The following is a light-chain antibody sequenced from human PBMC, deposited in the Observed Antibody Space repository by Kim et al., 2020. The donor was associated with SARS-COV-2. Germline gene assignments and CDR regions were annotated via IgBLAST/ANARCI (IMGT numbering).Light chain of an antibody. CDR1: QAISSW. CDR3: QQANSFPLT. J-gene: IGKJ4*01. CDR2: AAT. V-gene: IGKV1-12*01. Sequence: DIQMTQSPSSVSASVGDSITITCRASQAISSWLAWYQQKPGKAPKLLISAATSLQSGVPSRFSGSGSGTDFTLTIYSLQPEDFATYYCQQANSFPLTFGGGTKVDIK.